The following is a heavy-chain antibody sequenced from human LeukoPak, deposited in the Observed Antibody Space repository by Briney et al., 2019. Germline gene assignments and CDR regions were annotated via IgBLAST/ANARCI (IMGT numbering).Heavy chain of an antibody. Sequence: SETLSLTCTVSGYSISSGYYWGWIRQPPGKGLEWIGSIYHSGSTYYNPSLKSRVTISVDTSRNQFSLKLSSVTAADTAVYYCARASDLEYSSSHYWGQGTLVTVSS. CDR2: IYHSGST. CDR1: GYSISSGYY. V-gene: IGHV4-38-2*02. J-gene: IGHJ4*02. D-gene: IGHD6-6*01. CDR3: ARASDLEYSSSHY.